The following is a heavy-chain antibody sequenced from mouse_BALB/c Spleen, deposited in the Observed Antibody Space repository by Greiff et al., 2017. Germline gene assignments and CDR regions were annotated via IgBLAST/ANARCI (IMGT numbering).Heavy chain of an antibody. CDR2: ILPGSGST. CDR1: GYTFSSYW. CDR3: ARGDYRYAWFAY. D-gene: IGHD2-14*01. Sequence: QVQLQQPGAELVKPGASVKISCKATGYTFSSYWIEWVKQRPGHGLEWIGEILPGSGSTNYNEKFKGKATFTADTSSNTAYMQLSSLTSEDSAVYYCARGDYRYAWFAYWGQGTLVTVSA. J-gene: IGHJ3*01. V-gene: IGHV1-9*01.